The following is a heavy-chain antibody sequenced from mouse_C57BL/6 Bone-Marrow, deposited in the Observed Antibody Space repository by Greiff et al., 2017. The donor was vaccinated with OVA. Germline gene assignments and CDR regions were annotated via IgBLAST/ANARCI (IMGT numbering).Heavy chain of an antibody. CDR3: ARAYYGNYNAMDY. Sequence: EVQLVESGGGLVKPGGSLKLSCAASGFTFSDYGMHLVRQAPEKGLEWVAYISSGSSTIYYADTVKGRFTISRDNAKNTLFLQMTSLRSEDTAMYYCARAYYGNYNAMDYWGQGTSVTVSS. D-gene: IGHD2-10*01. V-gene: IGHV5-17*01. CDR1: GFTFSDYG. J-gene: IGHJ4*01. CDR2: ISSGSSTI.